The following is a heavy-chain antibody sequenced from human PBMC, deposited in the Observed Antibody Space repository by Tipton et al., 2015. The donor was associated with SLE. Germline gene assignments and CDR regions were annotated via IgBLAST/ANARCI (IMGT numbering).Heavy chain of an antibody. CDR2: INHSGST. Sequence: TLSLTCAVYGGSFSGYYWSWIRQPPGKGLEWIGEINHSGSTYYNPSLKSRVTISVDTSKNQFSLKLSSVTAADTAVYYCARRSSGRYYFDYWGQGTLVTVSS. CDR3: ARRSSGRYYFDY. CDR1: GGSFSGYY. V-gene: IGHV4-34*01. J-gene: IGHJ4*02. D-gene: IGHD3-10*01.